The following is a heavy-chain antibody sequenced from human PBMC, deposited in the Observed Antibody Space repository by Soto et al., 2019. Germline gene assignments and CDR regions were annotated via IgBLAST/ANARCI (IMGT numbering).Heavy chain of an antibody. V-gene: IGHV1-3*01. D-gene: IGHD3-16*01. CDR3: ARDSGIMITFGLGKRD. Sequence: QVQLVQSGAEVKKPGASVKVSCKASGYTFTSYAMHWVRQAPGQRLEWMGWINAGNGNTKYSQKFQGRVTITRDTSASTAYMELSSLRSEDTAGYCCARDSGIMITFGLGKRDWGPGTLVTVSS. J-gene: IGHJ4*02. CDR1: GYTFTSYA. CDR2: INAGNGNT.